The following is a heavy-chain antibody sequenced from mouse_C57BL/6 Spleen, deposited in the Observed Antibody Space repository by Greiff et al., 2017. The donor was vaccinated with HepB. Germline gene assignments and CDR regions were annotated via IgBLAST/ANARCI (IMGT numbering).Heavy chain of an antibody. Sequence: VQLQQPGTELVKPGASVKLSCKASGYTFTSYWMHWVKQRPGQGLEWIGNINPSNGGTNYNAKFKSKATLTVDKSSSTAYMQLSSLTSEDSAVYYCARVRITTVVIDYWGQGTTLTVSS. J-gene: IGHJ2*01. CDR2: INPSNGGT. CDR1: GYTFTSYW. CDR3: ARVRITTVVIDY. V-gene: IGHV1-53*01. D-gene: IGHD1-1*01.